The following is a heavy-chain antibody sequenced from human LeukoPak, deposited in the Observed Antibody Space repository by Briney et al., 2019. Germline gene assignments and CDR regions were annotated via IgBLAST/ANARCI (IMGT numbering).Heavy chain of an antibody. D-gene: IGHD6-13*01. CDR1: GYTLTELS. CDR3: ATHGYSSSY. CDR2: FDPDVGET. J-gene: IGHJ4*02. Sequence: ASVKVSCKVSGYTLTELSMHWVRQAPGKRREGMGGFDPDVGETIYAQKFQGRVTMTEDTSTDTAYRELSRLRSEYTAVYECATHGYSSSYWGQGTLVTVSS. V-gene: IGHV1-24*01.